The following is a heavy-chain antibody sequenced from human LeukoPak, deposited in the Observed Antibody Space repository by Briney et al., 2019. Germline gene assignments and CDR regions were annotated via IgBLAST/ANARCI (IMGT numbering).Heavy chain of an antibody. D-gene: IGHD2-2*01. CDR2: ISAYNGNT. CDR3: ARVPPYCSSTSCYLNY. CDR1: GYTFTSYG. J-gene: IGHJ4*02. Sequence: ASVKVSCKASGYTFTSYGISWVRQAPGQGLEWMGWISAYNGNTNYAQKLQGRVTMTTDTSTSTAYMGLRSLRSDDTAVYYCARVPPYCSSTSCYLNYWGQGTLVTVSS. V-gene: IGHV1-18*01.